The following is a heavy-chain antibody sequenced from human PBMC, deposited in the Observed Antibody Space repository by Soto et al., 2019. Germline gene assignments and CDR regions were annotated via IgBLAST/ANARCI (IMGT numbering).Heavy chain of an antibody. CDR1: GYTFTSYS. CDR2: ISGYNGKT. J-gene: IGHJ6*02. Sequence: ASVKVSCKASGYTFTSYSITWVREAPGQGLEWVGWISGYNGKTDSAQKFQGRVTLTIDTSTTTAYMELRSLRSDDTAVYYCARDFPTYDFWSGHSAVHGMDVWGQGTTVTV. CDR3: ARDFPTYDFWSGHSAVHGMDV. V-gene: IGHV1-18*04. D-gene: IGHD3-3*01.